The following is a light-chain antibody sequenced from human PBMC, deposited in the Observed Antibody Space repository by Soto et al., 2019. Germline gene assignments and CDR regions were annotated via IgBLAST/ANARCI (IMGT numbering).Light chain of an antibody. CDR3: QKYNSAPWT. Sequence: DVQMTQSPSSLSASVGDRVTLTCRASQGISNYLAWYQQKPGKVPKLLIDAASRLQSGVPSRFSGSGSGTDFTLTISSLQPEDVATYYCQKYNSAPWTFGQGTKVEI. CDR1: QGISNY. V-gene: IGKV1-27*01. CDR2: AAS. J-gene: IGKJ1*01.